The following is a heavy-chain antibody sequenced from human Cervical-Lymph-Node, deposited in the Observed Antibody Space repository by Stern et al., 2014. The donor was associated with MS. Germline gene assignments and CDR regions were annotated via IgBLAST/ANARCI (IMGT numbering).Heavy chain of an antibody. V-gene: IGHV3-74*01. Sequence: EVQLVESGGGLVQPGGSLRLSCTASASNFRNYWMHWVRQAPGKGLVWVSHIRSDGVRSTYADSVRGRFTISRDNAKNTLYLQMNSLRVEDTAVYYCATDRTYRFDSWGQGILVTVSS. CDR3: ATDRTYRFDS. J-gene: IGHJ4*02. CDR1: ASNFRNYW. CDR2: IRSDGVRS.